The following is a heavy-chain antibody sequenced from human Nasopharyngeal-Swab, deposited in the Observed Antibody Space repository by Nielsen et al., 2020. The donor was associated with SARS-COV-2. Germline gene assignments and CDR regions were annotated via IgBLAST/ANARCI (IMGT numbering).Heavy chain of an antibody. V-gene: IGHV3-48*03. CDR2: ISGGGSDK. Sequence: GESLKISCAASGFTFSSYEMNWVRQAPGKGLEWLSYISGGGSDKYYADSVKGRFTISRDNAKNSLFLQMNNLRAEDTAFYYCANWRGGSVRGYWGQGTLVTVSS. J-gene: IGHJ4*02. CDR3: ANWRGGSVRGY. D-gene: IGHD2-15*01. CDR1: GFTFSSYE.